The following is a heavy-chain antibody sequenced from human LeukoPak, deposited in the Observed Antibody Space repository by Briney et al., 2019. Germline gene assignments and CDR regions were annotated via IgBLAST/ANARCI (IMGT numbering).Heavy chain of an antibody. V-gene: IGHV1-69*04. D-gene: IGHD3-10*01. J-gene: IGHJ4*02. CDR2: IIPILGIA. CDR1: GGTFSSYA. Sequence: GSSVKVSCKASGGTFSSYAISWVRQAPGQGLEWMGRIIPILGIANYAQKFQGRVTITADKSTSTAYMELSSLRSEDTAVYYCARAIEGYYYGSGKLVYFDYWGQGTLVTVSS. CDR3: ARAIEGYYYGSGKLVYFDY.